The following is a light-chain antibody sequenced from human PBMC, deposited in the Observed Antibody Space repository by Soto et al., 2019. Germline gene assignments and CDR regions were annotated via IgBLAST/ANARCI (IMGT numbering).Light chain of an antibody. Sequence: EIVLTQSPATLAVSPGELATLSCWASQSVTSNLAWYQQKRGQAPRLLIYAASTRATGVPARFSGSGSGTEFTLTISSLQSEDFAVYYCQQYNNWPPITFGQGTRLEIK. V-gene: IGKV3D-15*01. CDR2: AAS. CDR3: QQYNNWPPIT. CDR1: QSVTSN. J-gene: IGKJ5*01.